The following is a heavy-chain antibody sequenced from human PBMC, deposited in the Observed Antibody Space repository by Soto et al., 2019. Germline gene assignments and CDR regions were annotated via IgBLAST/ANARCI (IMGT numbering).Heavy chain of an antibody. CDR1: GFTYSSYW. CDR2: ITSDGTTT. CDR3: AREVRDSGYPADY. D-gene: IGHD5-12*01. V-gene: IGHV3-74*01. Sequence: GGSLRLSCVASGFTYSSYWMHWVRQAPGKGLVWVSRITSDGTTTRYADTVKGRFTISRDNAKNTLYLQMSDLRAEDTAVYYCAREVRDSGYPADYWGRGILVTVPS. J-gene: IGHJ4*02.